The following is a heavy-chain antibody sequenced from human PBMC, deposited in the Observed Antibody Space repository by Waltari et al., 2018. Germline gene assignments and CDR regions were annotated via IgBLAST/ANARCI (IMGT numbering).Heavy chain of an antibody. CDR3: AKDLNRGYSYLTYYYGMDV. J-gene: IGHJ6*02. D-gene: IGHD5-18*01. V-gene: IGHV3-30*02. CDR2: IRCDGSNK. Sequence: QVQLVESGGGVVQPGGSLRLSCAASGFTLSSYGMYSVRQASGNGREWVAFIRCDGSNKYYADSVKGRFTISRDNSKNTLYLQMNSLRAEDTAVYYCAKDLNRGYSYLTYYYGMDVWGQGTTVTVSS. CDR1: GFTLSSYG.